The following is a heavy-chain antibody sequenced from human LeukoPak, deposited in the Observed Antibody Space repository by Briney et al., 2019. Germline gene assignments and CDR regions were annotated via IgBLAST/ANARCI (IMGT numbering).Heavy chain of an antibody. CDR2: INWNGGST. Sequence: GGSLRLSCAASGFTFDDYGMSWVRQAPGKGLEWVSGINWNGGSTGYADSVKGRFTISRDNAKNSLYLQMNSLRAEGTALYYCAKVSSGWTFFDYWGQGTLVTVSS. CDR1: GFTFDDYG. CDR3: AKVSSGWTFFDY. V-gene: IGHV3-20*04. J-gene: IGHJ4*02. D-gene: IGHD6-19*01.